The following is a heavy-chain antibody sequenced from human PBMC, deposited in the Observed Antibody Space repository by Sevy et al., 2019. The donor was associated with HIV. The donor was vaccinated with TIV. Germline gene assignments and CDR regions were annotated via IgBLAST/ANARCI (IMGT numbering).Heavy chain of an antibody. CDR3: ARDGNSGYYFNYYYYGMDV. D-gene: IGHD3-22*01. CDR1: GFSLNDYY. CDR2: ISGDSGHT. Sequence: RGSLRLSCAATGFSLNDYYMTWIRQAPGKGLEWVSYISGDSGHTNYAESVKGRFTISRDNTKNFVYLQMDGLRAEDTATYYCARDGNSGYYFNYYYYGMDVWGQRTTVTVSS. V-gene: IGHV3-11*06. J-gene: IGHJ6*02.